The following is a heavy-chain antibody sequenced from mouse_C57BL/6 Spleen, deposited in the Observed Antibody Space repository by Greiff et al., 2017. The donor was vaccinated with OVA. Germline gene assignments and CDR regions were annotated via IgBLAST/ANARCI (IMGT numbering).Heavy chain of an antibody. CDR3: ARLPRDYYGSLAY. D-gene: IGHD1-1*01. CDR2: ISSGGSYT. V-gene: IGHV5-6*01. CDR1: GFTFSSYG. Sequence: EVQGVESGGDLVKPGGSLKLSCAASGFTFSSYGMSWVRQTPDKRLEWVATISSGGSYTYYPDSVKGRFTISRDNAKNTLYLQMSSLKSEDTAMYYGARLPRDYYGSLAYWGQGTLVTVSA. J-gene: IGHJ3*01.